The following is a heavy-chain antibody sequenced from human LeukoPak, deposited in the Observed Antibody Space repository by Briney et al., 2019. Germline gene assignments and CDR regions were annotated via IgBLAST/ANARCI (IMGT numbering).Heavy chain of an antibody. CDR3: ARADSGYDFYYYYYYTDV. Sequence: PSETLSLTCAVSGYSISSGYYWGWIRQPPGKGLEWIGSIYHSGSTYYNPSLKSRVTISVDTSKNQFSLKLSSVTAADTAVYYCARADSGYDFYYYYYYTDVWGKGTTVTVSS. D-gene: IGHD5-12*01. CDR1: GYSISSGYY. V-gene: IGHV4-38-2*01. CDR2: IYHSGST. J-gene: IGHJ6*03.